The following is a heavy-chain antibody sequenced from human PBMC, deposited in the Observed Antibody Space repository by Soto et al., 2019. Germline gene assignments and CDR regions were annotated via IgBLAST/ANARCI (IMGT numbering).Heavy chain of an antibody. CDR2: ISGSGGST. D-gene: IGHD2-2*01. CDR1: GFTFSSYA. Sequence: PGGSLRLSCAPSGFTFSSYAMSWFRQAPGKGLEWVSAISGSGGSTYYADSVKGRFTISRDNSKNTLYLQMNSLRAEDTAVYYCAKDLATIVVVPAANLSPGYWGQGTLVTVSS. V-gene: IGHV3-23*01. CDR3: AKDLATIVVVPAANLSPGY. J-gene: IGHJ4*02.